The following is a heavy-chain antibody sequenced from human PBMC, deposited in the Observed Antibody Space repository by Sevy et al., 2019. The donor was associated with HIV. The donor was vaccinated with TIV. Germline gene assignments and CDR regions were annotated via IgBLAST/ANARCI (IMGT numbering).Heavy chain of an antibody. V-gene: IGHV3-30*02. Sequence: GESLKISCAASGFTFSSYGMHWVRQAPGKGLEWVAFIRYDGSNKYYADSVKGRFTISRDNSKNTLYLQMNSLRAEDTALYYCAKVNLVAATPSYYYGMDVWGHGTTVTVSS. CDR2: IRYDGSNK. CDR1: GFTFSSYG. J-gene: IGHJ6*02. CDR3: AKVNLVAATPSYYYGMDV. D-gene: IGHD2-15*01.